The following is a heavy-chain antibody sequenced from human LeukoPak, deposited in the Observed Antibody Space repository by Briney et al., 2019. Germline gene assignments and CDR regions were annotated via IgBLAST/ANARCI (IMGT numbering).Heavy chain of an antibody. CDR3: VKDRLSTLTVTYFDY. J-gene: IGHJ4*02. CDR2: ISGIGGST. D-gene: IGHD2-2*01. V-gene: IGHV3-23*01. CDR1: GFTFGNYA. Sequence: GGSLRLSCAASGFTFGNYAMSWVRQAPGEGLGWVSTISGIGGSTYFADSVKGRFTIYRDNSKNTLYLQMNSLRAEDTAVYYCVKDRLSTLTVTYFDYWGQGTLVTVSS.